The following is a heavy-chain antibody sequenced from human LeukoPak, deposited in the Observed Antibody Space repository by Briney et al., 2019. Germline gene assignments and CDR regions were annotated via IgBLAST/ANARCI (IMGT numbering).Heavy chain of an antibody. CDR3: RGSYGSGRKRFDY. Sequence: PSETLSFTCTVSGGSISSYYWSWIRQPAGKGLEWIGRIYTSGSTNYNPSLKSRVTMSVDTSKNQFSLKLSSVTAADTAVYYCRGSYGSGRKRFDYWGQGTLVTVSS. V-gene: IGHV4-4*07. CDR2: IYTSGST. J-gene: IGHJ4*02. CDR1: GGSISSYY. D-gene: IGHD3-10*01.